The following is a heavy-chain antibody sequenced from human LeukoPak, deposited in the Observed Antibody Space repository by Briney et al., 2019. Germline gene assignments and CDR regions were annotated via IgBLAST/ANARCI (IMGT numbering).Heavy chain of an antibody. J-gene: IGHJ5*02. V-gene: IGHV1-3*01. D-gene: IGHD6-25*01. CDR1: GYTFTSYA. CDR2: INAGNGNT. Sequence: ASVTVSCKASGYTFTSYAMHWVRQAPGQRLEWMGWINAGNGNTKYSQKFQGRVTITRDTSASTAYMELSSLRSEDTAVYYCARARLAGANWFDPWGQGTLVTVSS. CDR3: ARARLAGANWFDP.